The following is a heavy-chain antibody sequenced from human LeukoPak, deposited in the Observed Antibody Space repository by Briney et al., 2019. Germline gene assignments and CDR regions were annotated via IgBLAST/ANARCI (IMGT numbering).Heavy chain of an antibody. Sequence: GGSLRLSXAASRFTFDDYAMHWVRQAPGKGLEWVSLVSWDGGRTHYADSVKGRFTISRDNSKNSLYLQMNSLRAEDTALYYCAIDKFDGSGSYYFDSWGQGTLVTVSS. V-gene: IGHV3-43D*03. J-gene: IGHJ4*02. CDR2: VSWDGGRT. CDR3: AIDKFDGSGSYYFDS. D-gene: IGHD3-10*01. CDR1: RFTFDDYA.